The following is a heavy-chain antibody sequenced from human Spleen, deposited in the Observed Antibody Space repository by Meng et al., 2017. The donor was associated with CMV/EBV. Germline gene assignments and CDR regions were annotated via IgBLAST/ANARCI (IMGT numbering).Heavy chain of an antibody. J-gene: IGHJ3*01. D-gene: IGHD6-6*01. CDR1: GYSFTSYW. CDR3: ARQDQSSSSSAFDF. CDR2: IYPGDSDT. V-gene: IGHV5-51*01. Sequence: KVSCKASGYSFTSYWIGWVRQMPGKGLEWMGIIYPGDSDTRYSPSFEGQVTIPSDKSISTAYVQWSSLKASDTAMYYCARQDQSSSSSAFDFWGQGTMVTVSS.